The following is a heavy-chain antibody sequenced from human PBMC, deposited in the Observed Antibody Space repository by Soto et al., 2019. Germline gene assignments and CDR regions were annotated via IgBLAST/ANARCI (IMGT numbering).Heavy chain of an antibody. V-gene: IGHV3-33*01. J-gene: IGHJ6*02. CDR1: GFTFSSYG. Sequence: QVQLVESGGGVVQPGRSLRLSCAASGFTFSSYGMHWVRQAPGKGLEWVAVIWYDGSNKYYADSVKGRFAISRDNSKNTLYLQMNSLRAEDTAVYYCARDTSEWELLRYPHYYGMDVWGQGTTVIVSS. D-gene: IGHD1-26*01. CDR3: ARDTSEWELLRYPHYYGMDV. CDR2: IWYDGSNK.